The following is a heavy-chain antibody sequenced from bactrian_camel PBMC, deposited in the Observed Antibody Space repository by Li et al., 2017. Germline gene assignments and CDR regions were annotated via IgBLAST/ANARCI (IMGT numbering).Heavy chain of an antibody. CDR1: GYTYT. Sequence: DVQLVESGGGSVQAGGSLRLSCAVSGYTYTMAWFRQAPGKEREGVASIWSDGSPLYAASVKGRFTISKDNAKNTLYLQMNSLKPEDTATYYCAAEWTGGGAPTIVGGGYCYLRTTGARGPRSPSP. CDR3: AAEWTGGGAPTIVGGGYCYLRTT. D-gene: IGHD2*01. CDR2: IWSDGSP. J-gene: IGHJ4*01. V-gene: IGHV3S59*01.